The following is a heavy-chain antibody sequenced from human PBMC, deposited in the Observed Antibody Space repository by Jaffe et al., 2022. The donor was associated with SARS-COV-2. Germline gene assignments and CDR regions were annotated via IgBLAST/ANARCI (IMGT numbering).Heavy chain of an antibody. CDR3: AREPPTTLIRGIKTWFDP. Sequence: EVQLLQSGGGLVQPGGSLTLSCAASGFTVSSNYMSWVRQAPGKGLEWVSVIYSNGGTYYAKSVRGRFAISRDISKNTLYLQMNSLRADDTAVYYCAREPPTTLIRGIKTWFDPWGQGTLVTVSS. D-gene: IGHD3-10*01. J-gene: IGHJ5*02. CDR1: GFTVSSNY. CDR2: IYSNGGT. V-gene: IGHV3-66*02.